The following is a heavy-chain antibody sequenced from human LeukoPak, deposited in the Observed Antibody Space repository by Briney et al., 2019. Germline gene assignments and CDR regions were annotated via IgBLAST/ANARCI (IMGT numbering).Heavy chain of an antibody. Sequence: SETLSLTCTVSGGSISSYYWSWIRQPPGKGLEWIGYIYYSGSTNYNPSLKSRVTISVDTSKNQFSLKLSSVTAADTAVYYCARALPDYYGSDFDIWGQGTMVTVSS. J-gene: IGHJ3*02. D-gene: IGHD3-10*01. CDR3: ARALPDYYGSDFDI. V-gene: IGHV4-59*12. CDR1: GGSISSYY. CDR2: IYYSGST.